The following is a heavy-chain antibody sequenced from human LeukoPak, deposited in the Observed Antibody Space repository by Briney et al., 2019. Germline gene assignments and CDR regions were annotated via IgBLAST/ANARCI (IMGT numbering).Heavy chain of an antibody. J-gene: IGHJ4*02. V-gene: IGHV3-21*01. D-gene: IGHD6-19*01. CDR2: ISSSGKYI. CDR1: EFTFSSYS. CDR3: AKDRSSCWEIDY. Sequence: PGGSLRLSCAASEFTFSSYSMMWVRQAPGKGLQWVSSISSSGKYIYYADSVKGRFTISRDNARNSLYLQMNSLGGEDTAVYYCAKDRSSCWEIDYWGQGTLVTVSS.